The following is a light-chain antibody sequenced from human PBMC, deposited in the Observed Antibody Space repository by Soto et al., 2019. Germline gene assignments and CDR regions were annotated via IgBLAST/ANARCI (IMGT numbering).Light chain of an antibody. CDR3: TSYKSSSTPFYF. V-gene: IGLV2-14*01. CDR1: SSDVGGYNY. Sequence: QSALTQPASVSGSPGQSITISCTGTSSDVGGYNYVSWYQQHPGKAPKLMIYDVSNRPSGVSNRFSGSKSGNTASLTISGLQAEDEADYYCTSYKSSSTPFYFFGTGTKVTVL. J-gene: IGLJ1*01. CDR2: DVS.